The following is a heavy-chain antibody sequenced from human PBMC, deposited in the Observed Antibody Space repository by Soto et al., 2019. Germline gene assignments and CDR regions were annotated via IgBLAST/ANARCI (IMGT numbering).Heavy chain of an antibody. Sequence: QVQLVQSGAEVKKPGASVKVSCKASGYTFTSYYMHWVRQAPGQGLEWMGIINPSGGSTSHAQKFQGRVTMTRDTSTSTVYMELSSLRSEDTAVYYCARGTKLGYCSSTSCTIVDWGQGTLVTVSS. CDR2: INPSGGST. J-gene: IGHJ4*02. CDR1: GYTFTSYY. D-gene: IGHD2-2*01. CDR3: ARGTKLGYCSSTSCTIVD. V-gene: IGHV1-46*01.